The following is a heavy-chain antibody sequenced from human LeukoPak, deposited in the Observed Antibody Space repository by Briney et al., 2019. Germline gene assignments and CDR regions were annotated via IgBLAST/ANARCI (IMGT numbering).Heavy chain of an antibody. D-gene: IGHD1-1*01. CDR1: GFTFSSYG. CDR2: IWYDGSNK. V-gene: IGHV3-33*06. J-gene: IGHJ4*02. CDR3: AKESRYTNYYFDY. Sequence: GGSLRLSCAASGFTFSSYGMHWVRQAPGKGLEWVAAIWYDGSNKYYADSVKGRFTISRDNSKNTLYLQMNSLRAEDTAVYYCAKESRYTNYYFDYWGQGTLVTVSS.